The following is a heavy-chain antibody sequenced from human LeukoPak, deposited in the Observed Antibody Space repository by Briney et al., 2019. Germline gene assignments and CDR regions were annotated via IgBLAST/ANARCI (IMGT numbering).Heavy chain of an antibody. Sequence: GGSLRLSCAASGFTFSSYAMHWVRQAPGKGPEWVSHISISSRTTYYADSVKGRFTISRDNAKSSLHLQMNSLRAEDTAVYYCVRRGLIETEYLERWGQGTLVIVSS. V-gene: IGHV3-48*04. CDR2: ISISSRTT. CDR3: VRRGLIETEYLER. J-gene: IGHJ1*01. CDR1: GFTFSSYA. D-gene: IGHD3-10*01.